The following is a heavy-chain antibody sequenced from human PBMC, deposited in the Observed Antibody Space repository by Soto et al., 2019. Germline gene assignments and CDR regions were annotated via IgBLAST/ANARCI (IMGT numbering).Heavy chain of an antibody. CDR3: ARDHGSSSTWFDP. CDR2: IYYSGST. J-gene: IGHJ5*02. Sequence: SETLSLTCTVSGGSISSGGYYWSWIRQHPGKGLEWIGYIYYSGSTYYNPSLKSRVTISVDTSKNQFSLKLSSVTAADTAVYYCARDHGSSSTWFDPWGQGTLVTVSS. D-gene: IGHD6-6*01. V-gene: IGHV4-31*03. CDR1: GGSISSGGYY.